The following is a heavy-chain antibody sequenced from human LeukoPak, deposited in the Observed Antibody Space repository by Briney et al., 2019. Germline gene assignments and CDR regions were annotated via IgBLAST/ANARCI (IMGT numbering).Heavy chain of an antibody. CDR1: GGSFSGYY. D-gene: IGHD6-19*01. CDR2: INHSGST. J-gene: IGHJ6*02. CDR3: AGGYGYSSGWYYYGMDV. V-gene: IGHV4-34*01. Sequence: PSETLSLTCAVYGGSFSGYYWSWIRQPPGKGLEWIGEINHSGSTNYNPSLKSRVTISVDTSKNQFSLKLSSVTAADTAVYYCAGGYGYSSGWYYYGMDVWGQGTTVTVSS.